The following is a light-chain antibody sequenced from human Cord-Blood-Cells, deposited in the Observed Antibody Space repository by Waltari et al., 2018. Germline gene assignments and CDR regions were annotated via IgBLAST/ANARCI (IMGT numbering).Light chain of an antibody. CDR1: SSDVGGYNY. V-gene: IGLV2-14*01. CDR3: SSYTSSSTLV. Sequence: QSALPQPASVSGSPGQSITISCPGTSSDVGGYNYVSWYHPPPGKAPKLIIYDVSNRPSGVSNRFSGSKSGNTASLTISGLQAEDEADYYCSSYTSSSTLVFGGGTKLTVL. CDR2: DVS. J-gene: IGLJ2*01.